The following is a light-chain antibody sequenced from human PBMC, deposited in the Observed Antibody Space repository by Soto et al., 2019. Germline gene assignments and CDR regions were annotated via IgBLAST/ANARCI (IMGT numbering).Light chain of an antibody. J-gene: IGLJ1*01. CDR1: SSDVGGFNY. CDR2: DVT. Sequence: QSVLTQPASVSGSPGQSIAISGTGTSSDVGGFNYVSWYQQHPGKVPKLLIYDVTSRPSGVSDRFSGSKSANTASLTISGLQAEDEADYYCASYTTSSTYVFGTGTKVTVL. CDR3: ASYTTSSTYV. V-gene: IGLV2-14*03.